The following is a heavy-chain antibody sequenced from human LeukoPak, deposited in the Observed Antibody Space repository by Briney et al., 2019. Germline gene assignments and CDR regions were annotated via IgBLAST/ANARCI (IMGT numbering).Heavy chain of an antibody. CDR3: ARGDDYSYYVLGY. J-gene: IGHJ4*02. CDR2: IIPIFGTA. V-gene: IGHV1-69*05. D-gene: IGHD4-11*01. CDR1: GVTFSSYA. Sequence: SVKVSCKASGVTFSSYAISWVRQAPGQGLEWMGRIIPIFGTANYTQKFQGRVTITTDESTSTAYMELSSLRSEDTAVYYCARGDDYSYYVLGYWGQGTLVSVSS.